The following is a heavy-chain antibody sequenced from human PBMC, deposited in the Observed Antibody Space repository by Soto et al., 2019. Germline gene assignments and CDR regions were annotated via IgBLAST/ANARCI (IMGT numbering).Heavy chain of an antibody. V-gene: IGHV1-69*06. CDR2: IIPIFGTA. D-gene: IGHD3-22*01. CDR3: ASHYSDSSGYYPNWFDP. J-gene: IGHJ5*02. CDR1: GGPFISYA. Sequence: VKVSSKASGGPFISYAIIWVRQAPGQGLEWMGGIIPIFGTANYAQKFQGRVTITADKSTSTAYMELSSLRSEDTAVYYCASHYSDSSGYYPNWFDPWGQGTLVTVSS.